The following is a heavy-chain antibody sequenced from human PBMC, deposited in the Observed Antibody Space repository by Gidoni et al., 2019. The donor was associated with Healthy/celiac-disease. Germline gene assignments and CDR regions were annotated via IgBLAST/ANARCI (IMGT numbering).Heavy chain of an antibody. CDR1: GGSISSYY. D-gene: IGHD3-10*01. CDR2: IYYSGST. V-gene: IGHV4-59*01. CDR3: ARLLGDGGWFDP. Sequence: QVQLQESAPGLVKPSETLSLTCTVSGGSISSYYWSWLRQPPGKGLEWIGYIYYSGSTNYNPSLKSRVTISVDTSKNQFSLKLSSVTAADTAVYYCARLLGDGGWFDPWGQGTLVTVSS. J-gene: IGHJ5*02.